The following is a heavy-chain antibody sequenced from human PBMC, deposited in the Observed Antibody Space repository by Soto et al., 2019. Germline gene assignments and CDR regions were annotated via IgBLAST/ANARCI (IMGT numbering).Heavy chain of an antibody. CDR2: ISWNSGSK. Sequence: DVQLVESGGGLVQPGRSLRLSCAASGFTFDDYAMHWVRQAPGKGLEWVSGISWNSGSKVYADSVKGRFTISRDNAKNSLYLQMNSLRAEDTALYYCAKDKGVITARPYFDLWGRGTLVTVSS. J-gene: IGHJ2*01. CDR1: GFTFDDYA. D-gene: IGHD6-6*01. V-gene: IGHV3-9*01. CDR3: AKDKGVITARPYFDL.